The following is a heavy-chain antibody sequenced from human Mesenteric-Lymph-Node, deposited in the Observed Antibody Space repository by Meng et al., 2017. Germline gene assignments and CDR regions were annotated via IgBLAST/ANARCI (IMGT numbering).Heavy chain of an antibody. J-gene: IGHJ4*02. CDR2: INPSGGST. Sequence: ASVKVSCKASGYTFTSYYMHWVRQAPGQGLEWMGIINPSGGSTSYAQKFQGRVTMTRGTSTSTVYMELSSLRSEDTAVYYCARRYCSSTSCHEDYFDYWGQGTLVTVSS. CDR1: GYTFTSYY. V-gene: IGHV1-46*01. CDR3: ARRYCSSTSCHEDYFDY. D-gene: IGHD2-2*01.